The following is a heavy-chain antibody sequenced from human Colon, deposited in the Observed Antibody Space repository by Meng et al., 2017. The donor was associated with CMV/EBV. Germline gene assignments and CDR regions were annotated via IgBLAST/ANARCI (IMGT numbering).Heavy chain of an antibody. CDR2: ISAYNGHT. V-gene: IGHV1-18*01. D-gene: IGHD3-10*01. CDR3: ARVGGSGLNWLDP. J-gene: IGHJ5*02. Sequence: CKASCYTFTNYGISWVRQAPGQGLEWMGWISAYNGHTHYPQKFQGRVTMTTDTSTSTAYMEVRSLRSDDTAVYYCARVGGSGLNWLDPWSQGTLVTVSS. CDR1: CYTFTNYG.